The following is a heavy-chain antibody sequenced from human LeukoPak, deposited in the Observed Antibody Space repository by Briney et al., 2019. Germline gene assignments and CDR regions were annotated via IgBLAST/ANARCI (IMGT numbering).Heavy chain of an antibody. V-gene: IGHV1-2*06. CDR2: INPNSGGT. D-gene: IGHD3-3*01. Sequence: ASVKVSCKASGDTFTGYYMHWVRQAPGQGLEWMGRINPNSGGTNYAQKFQGRVTMTRDTSISTAYMELSRLRSDDTAVYYCARDSAYYDFWSGYPFDYWGQGTLVTVSS. CDR1: GDTFTGYY. CDR3: ARDSAYYDFWSGYPFDY. J-gene: IGHJ4*02.